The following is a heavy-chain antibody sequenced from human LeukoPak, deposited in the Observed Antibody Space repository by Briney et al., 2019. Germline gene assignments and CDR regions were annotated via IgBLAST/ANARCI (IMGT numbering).Heavy chain of an antibody. CDR2: IIPIFGTA. CDR1: GGTFSSYA. J-gene: IGHJ6*03. D-gene: IGHD4-23*01. V-gene: IGHV1-69*06. CDR3: ARGGGSVVTTYYYYMDV. Sequence: ASVKVSCKASGGTFSSYAISWVRQAPGQGLEWMGGIIPIFGTANYAQKFQGRVTITADKSTSTAYMELSSLRPEDTAVYYCARGGGSVVTTYYYYMDVWGKGTTVTVSS.